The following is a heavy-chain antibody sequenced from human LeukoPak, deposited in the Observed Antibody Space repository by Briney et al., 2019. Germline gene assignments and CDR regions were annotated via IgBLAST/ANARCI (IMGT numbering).Heavy chain of an antibody. V-gene: IGHV3-74*01. CDR2: INSDGRDT. D-gene: IGHD6-19*01. CDR3: ARDWLYSSGWAQNDY. CDR1: GFTFSSYW. J-gene: IGHJ4*02. Sequence: GGSLRLSCAASGFTFSSYWMHWVRQAPGKGLEWVSRINSDGRDTTYADSVKGRFTISRDNAKNTLYLQMNSLRAEDTAVYYCARDWLYSSGWAQNDYWGQGTLVTVSS.